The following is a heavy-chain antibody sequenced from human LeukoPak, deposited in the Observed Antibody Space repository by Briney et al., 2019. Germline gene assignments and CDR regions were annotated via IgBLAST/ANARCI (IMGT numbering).Heavy chain of an antibody. CDR3: ARVARDSSSWYLRYFEY. CDR1: GYTFTGYY. Sequence: ASVKVSCKASGYTFTGYYMHWVRQAPGQGLELMGRINPNSGGTNYAQKFQGRVTMTRDTSISTAYMELSRLRSDDTAVYYCARVARDSSSWYLRYFEYWGQGTLVTVSS. V-gene: IGHV1-2*06. D-gene: IGHD6-13*01. CDR2: INPNSGGT. J-gene: IGHJ4*02.